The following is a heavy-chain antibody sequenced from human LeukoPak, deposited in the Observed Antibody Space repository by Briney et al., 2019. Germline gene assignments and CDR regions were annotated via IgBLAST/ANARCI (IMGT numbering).Heavy chain of an antibody. CDR1: GFTFDDYA. D-gene: IGHD1-1*01. Sequence: PGRSLRLSCAASGFTFDDYAMHWVRQAPGKGLEWVSGISWNSGSIGYADSVKGRFTISRDNAKNSLYLQMNSLRAEDTASYYCAKDIVYNWNENDAFDIWGQGTMVTVSS. CDR3: AKDIVYNWNENDAFDI. J-gene: IGHJ3*02. CDR2: ISWNSGSI. V-gene: IGHV3-9*01.